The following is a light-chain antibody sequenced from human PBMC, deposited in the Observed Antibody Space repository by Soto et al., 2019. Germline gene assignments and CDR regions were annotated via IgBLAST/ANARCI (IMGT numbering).Light chain of an antibody. V-gene: IGLV2-8*01. J-gene: IGLJ1*01. CDR3: TSYTSDNRSYV. CDR2: EVT. CDR1: SSDVGGYNY. Sequence: QSVLTQPPSASGSPGQSVTISCTGTSSDVGGYNYVAWFQQHPGKAPKLMIYEVTKRPSGVPDRSSGSKSANTASLTISGLQADDEAHYYCTSYTSDNRSYVFGTGTKVTVL.